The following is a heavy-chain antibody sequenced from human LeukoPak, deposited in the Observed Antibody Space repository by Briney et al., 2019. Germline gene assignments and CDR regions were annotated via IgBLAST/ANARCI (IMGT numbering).Heavy chain of an antibody. Sequence: GGSLRLSCATSGFTFSSYGMHWVRQAPGKGLEWVAVIWYDGSNEYYADSVEGRFTMSRDNSKSTLYLQMNSLRAEDTAMYYCARELDRFRGALAVNYWCQGTLVTVSS. J-gene: IGHJ4*02. CDR3: ARELDRFRGALAVNY. CDR1: GFTFSSYG. D-gene: IGHD3-16*01. CDR2: IWYDGSNE. V-gene: IGHV3-33*01.